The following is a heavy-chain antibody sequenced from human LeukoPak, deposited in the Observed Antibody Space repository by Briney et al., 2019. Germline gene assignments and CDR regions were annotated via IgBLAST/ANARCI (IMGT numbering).Heavy chain of an antibody. CDR2: ISAYNGNT. CDR1: GYTFTSYG. Sequence: ASVTVSFTASGYTFTSYGISWVRQAPGQGLEWMGWISAYNGNTNYAQKLQGRVTMTTDTSTSTAYMELRSLRSDDTAVYYCARDVGWEPRMDAFDIWGQGTMVTVSS. D-gene: IGHD1-26*01. V-gene: IGHV1-18*01. CDR3: ARDVGWEPRMDAFDI. J-gene: IGHJ3*02.